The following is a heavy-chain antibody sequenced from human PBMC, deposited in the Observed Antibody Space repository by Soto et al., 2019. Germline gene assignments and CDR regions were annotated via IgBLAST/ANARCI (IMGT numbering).Heavy chain of an antibody. J-gene: IGHJ4*02. V-gene: IGHV4-39*01. D-gene: IGHD3-9*01. Sequence: PSETLSLTCSVSDDSINSDKYYWGWILQPPGKGLEWIGSIYYRGNAYYNPSLQTRVTISLDKSKSQFSLKLNSATAADSAVYFCARLEGLATISYYFDFWGPGALVTVS. CDR2: IYYRGNA. CDR3: ARLEGLATISYYFDF. CDR1: DDSINSDKYY.